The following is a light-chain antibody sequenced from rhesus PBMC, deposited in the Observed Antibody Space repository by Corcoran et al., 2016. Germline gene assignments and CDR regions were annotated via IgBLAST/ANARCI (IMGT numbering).Light chain of an antibody. CDR2: DAS. J-gene: IGKJ4*01. V-gene: IGKV1-38*01. CDR1: QGISSY. CDR3: RQRNSYPLT. Sequence: DIQLTQSPSSLSASVGDRVTTTCRASQGISSYLAWYQQKPGKAPKLLIYDASNLQSGVPSRFSGCGSGTDFTLTISSLQPEDFAVYYCRQRNSYPLTFGGGTKVEIK.